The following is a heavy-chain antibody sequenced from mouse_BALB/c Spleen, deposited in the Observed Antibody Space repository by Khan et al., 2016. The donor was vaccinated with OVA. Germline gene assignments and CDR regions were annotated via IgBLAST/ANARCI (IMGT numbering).Heavy chain of an antibody. D-gene: IGHD2-3*01. CDR3: SRTGGPCDGYVGCFDV. V-gene: IGHV1-87*01. CDR1: GYTFTSYW. J-gene: IGHJ1*01. Sequence: QVQLQQSGAELARPGASVKLSCKASGYTFTSYWMQWVKQRPGQGLEWIGAIYPGDGDTRYTQKFKGKATLTADKSSSTAYMQLSTLASEDSAVVYCSRTGGPCDGYVGCFDVWGAGTTVTVSS. CDR2: IYPGDGDT.